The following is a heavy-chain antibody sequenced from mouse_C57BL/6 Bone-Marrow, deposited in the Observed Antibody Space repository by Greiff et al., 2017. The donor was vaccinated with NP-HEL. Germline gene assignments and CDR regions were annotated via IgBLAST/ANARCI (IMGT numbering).Heavy chain of an antibody. Sequence: EVQLVESGGDLVKPGGSLKLSCAASGFTFSSYGMSWVRQTPDKRLEWVATISSGGSYTYYPDSVNGRFTISRDNAKNTLYLQMSSLKSEDTAMYYCARHGPTGTGYWGQGTTLTVSS. CDR3: ARHGPTGTGY. J-gene: IGHJ2*01. CDR2: ISSGGSYT. CDR1: GFTFSSYG. V-gene: IGHV5-6*01. D-gene: IGHD4-1*02.